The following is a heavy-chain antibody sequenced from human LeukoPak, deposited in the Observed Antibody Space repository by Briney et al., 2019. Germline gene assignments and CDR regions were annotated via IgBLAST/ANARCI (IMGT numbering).Heavy chain of an antibody. CDR1: GESFSGYY. CDR3: ARGPTEYYDFWSGYSADY. CDR2: INHSGST. V-gene: IGHV4-34*01. Sequence: PSETLSLTCAVYGESFSGYYWSWIRQPPGKGLEWIGEINHSGSTNYNPSLKSRVTISVDTSKNQFSLKLSSVTAADTAVYYCARGPTEYYDFWSGYSADYWGQGTLVTVSS. D-gene: IGHD3-3*01. J-gene: IGHJ4*02.